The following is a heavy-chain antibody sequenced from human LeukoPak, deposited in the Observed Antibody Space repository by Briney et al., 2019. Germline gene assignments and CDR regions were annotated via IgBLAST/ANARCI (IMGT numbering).Heavy chain of an antibody. D-gene: IGHD1-1*01. Sequence: GGSLRLSCAASGFTFSSYDMHWVRQATGKGLEWVSAIGTAGDTYYPGSVKGRFTISRDNSKNTLYLQVSSLRAEDTAVYYCARAPHSDNWSPYFWGQGALVTVSS. V-gene: IGHV3-13*01. CDR2: IGTAGDT. CDR3: ARAPHSDNWSPYF. J-gene: IGHJ4*02. CDR1: GFTFSSYD.